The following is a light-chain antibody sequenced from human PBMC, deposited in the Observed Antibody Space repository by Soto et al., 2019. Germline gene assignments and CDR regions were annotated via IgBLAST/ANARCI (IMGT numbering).Light chain of an antibody. Sequence: EIVLTQSPATLSLSPGERATLSCRASQSVSSYLAGYQQKPGQAPRLLIYDASNRATGIPARFSGSGSGTDFPLTISSLEPEDFAVYYCRQRSNSPLTFGGGTKVEIK. CDR1: QSVSSY. CDR2: DAS. J-gene: IGKJ4*01. CDR3: RQRSNSPLT. V-gene: IGKV3-11*01.